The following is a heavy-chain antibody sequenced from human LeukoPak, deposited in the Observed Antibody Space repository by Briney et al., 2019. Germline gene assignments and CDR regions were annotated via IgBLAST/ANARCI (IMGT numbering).Heavy chain of an antibody. CDR2: IYYSGTS. CDR3: ARGPGYYYDSSGYYLN. Sequence: SETLSLTCTVSGGSVSSGSYYWSWIRQLPGKGLEWIGYIYYSGTSKYKASLKSRVTLSVDTSKNQFSLKLSSVTAADTAVYYCARGPGYYYDSSGYYLNWGQGTLVTVSS. V-gene: IGHV4-61*01. D-gene: IGHD3-22*01. CDR1: GGSVSSGSYY. J-gene: IGHJ4*02.